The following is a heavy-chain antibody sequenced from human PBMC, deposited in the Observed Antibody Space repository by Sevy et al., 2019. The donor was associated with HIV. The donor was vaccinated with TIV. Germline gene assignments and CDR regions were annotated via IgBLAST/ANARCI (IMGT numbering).Heavy chain of an antibody. D-gene: IGHD6-19*01. CDR3: AREHIAVAGIGYYFDS. CDR1: GFSFSGYG. V-gene: IGHV3-33*01. Sequence: GGYLRLSCAASGFSFSGYGMHWVRQAPGKGLEWVAVIWYDGRNKEYTDSVKGRFTISRDNSKNTLYLQMNSLRAEDTAVYYCAREHIAVAGIGYYFDSWGQGTLVTVSS. J-gene: IGHJ4*02. CDR2: IWYDGRNK.